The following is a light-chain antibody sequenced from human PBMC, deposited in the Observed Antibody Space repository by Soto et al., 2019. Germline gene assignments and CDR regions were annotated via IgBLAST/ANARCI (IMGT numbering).Light chain of an antibody. Sequence: EIVLTQSPGTLSLSPGERATLSCRASQSVSSSYLAWYQQKPGQAPRLLIYGASSRATGIPERFGGSGSGTDFTLTTSRLEPEDFAVYYCQQYATSSWTFGQGTKVDIK. CDR3: QQYATSSWT. V-gene: IGKV3-20*01. J-gene: IGKJ1*01. CDR2: GAS. CDR1: QSVSSSY.